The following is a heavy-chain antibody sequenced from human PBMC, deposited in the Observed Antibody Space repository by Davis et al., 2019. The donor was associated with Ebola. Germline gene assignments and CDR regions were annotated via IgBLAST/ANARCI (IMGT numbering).Heavy chain of an antibody. Sequence: SGPTLVKPTQTLTLTCTFSGFSLSTSGMCVSWIRQPPGKALEWLALIDWDDDKYYSTSLKTRLTISKDTSKNQVVLTMTNMDPVDTATYYCARIPARRRDGYNWGAFDIWGQGTTVTVSS. V-gene: IGHV2-70*01. D-gene: IGHD5-24*01. J-gene: IGHJ3*02. CDR2: IDWDDDK. CDR1: GFSLSTSGMC. CDR3: ARIPARRRDGYNWGAFDI.